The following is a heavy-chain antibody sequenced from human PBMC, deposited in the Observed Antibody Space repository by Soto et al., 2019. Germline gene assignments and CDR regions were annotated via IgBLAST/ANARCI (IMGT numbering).Heavy chain of an antibody. V-gene: IGHV4-31*03. CDR3: ASIWFGDFDY. D-gene: IGHD3-10*01. J-gene: IGHJ4*01. CDR2: IYYSGST. Sequence: LSLTCTVSGGSISSGGYYWSWIRQHPGKGLEWIGYIYYSGSTYYNPSLKSRVTISVDTSKNQFSLKLDSVTAADTAVYYCASIWFGDFDYWGHGTLVTVSS. CDR1: GGSISSGGYY.